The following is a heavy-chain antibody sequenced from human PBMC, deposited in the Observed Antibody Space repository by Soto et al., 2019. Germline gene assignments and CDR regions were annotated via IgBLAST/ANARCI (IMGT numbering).Heavy chain of an antibody. Sequence: SLRLSCSSSLFAFSSFAMSLALHSPFKLLEWVSAMSASGGSTYYADSVKGRFTISRDNSKNTLYLQMNSLRAEDTAVYYCAKGDYYESSGHYPLAFEHWGQGTLVTVSS. CDR1: LFAFSSFA. D-gene: IGHD3-22*01. CDR3: AKGDYYESSGHYPLAFEH. V-gene: IGHV3-23*01. CDR2: MSASGGST. J-gene: IGHJ4*02.